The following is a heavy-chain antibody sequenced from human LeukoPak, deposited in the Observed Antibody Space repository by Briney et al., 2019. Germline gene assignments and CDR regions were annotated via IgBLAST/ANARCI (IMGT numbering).Heavy chain of an antibody. CDR2: ISSSSSSTI. Sequence: GGSLRLSCAASGFTFSSYSMNWVRQAPGKGLEWVSYISSSSSSTIYYADSVKGRFTISRDNAKNSLYLQMNSLRAEDTAVYYCARDIAAAGYGAFDIWGQGTMVTVSS. CDR3: ARDIAAAGYGAFDI. CDR1: GFTFSSYS. J-gene: IGHJ3*02. V-gene: IGHV3-48*04. D-gene: IGHD6-13*01.